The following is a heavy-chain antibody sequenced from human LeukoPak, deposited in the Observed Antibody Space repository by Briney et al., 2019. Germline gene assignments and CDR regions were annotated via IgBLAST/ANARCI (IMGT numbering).Heavy chain of an antibody. J-gene: IGHJ4*02. Sequence: GRSLRLSCAASGFTFSSYWMSWVRQAPGKGLEWVANIKQDGSEKYYVDSVKGRFTISRDNAKNSLYLQMNSLRAEDTAVYYCARVDCSGGSCFFDYWGQGTLVTVSS. V-gene: IGHV3-7*01. CDR2: IKQDGSEK. CDR3: ARVDCSGGSCFFDY. CDR1: GFTFSSYW. D-gene: IGHD2-15*01.